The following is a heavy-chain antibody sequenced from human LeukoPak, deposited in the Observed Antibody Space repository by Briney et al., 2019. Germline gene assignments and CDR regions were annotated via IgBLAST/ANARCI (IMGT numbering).Heavy chain of an antibody. CDR2: INPNSGGT. V-gene: IGHV1-2*02. CDR3: ARDEGYCSSASCSAELDY. Sequence: GASVKVSCKASGYTFTGYYMHWVRQAPGQGLEWMGWINPNSGGTNYAQKFQGRVTMTRDTSISTAYMELSRLRSDDTAVYYCARDEGYCSSASCSAELDYWGQGTLVTVSS. J-gene: IGHJ4*02. CDR1: GYTFTGYY. D-gene: IGHD2-2*01.